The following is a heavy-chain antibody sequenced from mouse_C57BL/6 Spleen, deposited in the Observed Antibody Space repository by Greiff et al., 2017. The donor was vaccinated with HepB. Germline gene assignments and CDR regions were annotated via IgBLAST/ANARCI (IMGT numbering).Heavy chain of an antibody. Sequence: EVQLQQSGPELVKPGASVKISCKASGYSFTDYNMNWVKQSTGKSLEWIGVINPNYGTTSYNQKFKGKATLTVDQSSSTAYMQLNSLTSEDSAVYYCARGNSNPYYYAMDYWGQGTSVTVSS. CDR1: GYSFTDYN. D-gene: IGHD2-5*01. CDR2: INPNYGTT. J-gene: IGHJ4*01. V-gene: IGHV1-39*01. CDR3: ARGNSNPYYYAMDY.